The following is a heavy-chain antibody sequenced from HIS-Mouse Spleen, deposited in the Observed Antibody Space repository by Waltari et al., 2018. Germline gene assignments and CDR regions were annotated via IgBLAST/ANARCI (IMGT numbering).Heavy chain of an antibody. J-gene: IGHJ4*02. D-gene: IGHD2-8*01. CDR3: AKGGLMVYAIGDY. CDR1: GFTFSSYG. V-gene: IGHV3-33*06. CDR2: IWDDGSNK. Sequence: QVQLVESGGGVVQPGRSLRLSCAASGFTFSSYGMHWVRQAPGKGWEWVAVIWDDGSNKYYADSVKGRFTISRDNSKNTLYLQMNSLRAEDTAVYYCAKGGLMVYAIGDYWGQGTLVTVSS.